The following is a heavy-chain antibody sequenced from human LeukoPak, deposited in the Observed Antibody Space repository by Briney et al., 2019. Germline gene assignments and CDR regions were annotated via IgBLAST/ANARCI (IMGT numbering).Heavy chain of an antibody. D-gene: IGHD4-17*01. Sequence: PGGSLRLSCTASGFTFGDYAMSWFRQAPGKGLEWVGFIRSKAYGGTTEYAASVKGRFTISRDDSKSIAYLQMNSLKTEDTAVYYCTRGLNYGDYLDYFDYWGQGTLVTVSS. CDR3: TRGLNYGDYLDYFDY. V-gene: IGHV3-49*03. J-gene: IGHJ4*02. CDR1: GFTFGDYA. CDR2: IRSKAYGGTT.